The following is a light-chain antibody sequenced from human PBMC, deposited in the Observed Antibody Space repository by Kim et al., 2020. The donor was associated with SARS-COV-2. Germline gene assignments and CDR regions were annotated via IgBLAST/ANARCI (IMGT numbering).Light chain of an antibody. Sequence: SSELTQDPAVSVALGQTVRITCQGDSLRSYYASWYQQKPGQAPVLVIYGKNNRPSGIPDRFSGSTSGTPAPLTIIGAQAEVEPDYYCNSRDSSGNHLVFG. CDR1: SLRSYY. CDR2: GKN. J-gene: IGLJ2*01. CDR3: NSRDSSGNHLV. V-gene: IGLV3-19*01.